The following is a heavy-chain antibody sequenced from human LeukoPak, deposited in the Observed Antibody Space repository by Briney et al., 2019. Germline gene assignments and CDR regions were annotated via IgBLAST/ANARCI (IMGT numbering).Heavy chain of an antibody. Sequence: SETLSLTCTVSGGSISSGDYYWGWICQPPREGLWWIWYIYYSGSASYNPSLKSRVTISVDTSKNQFSLKLSSVTAADTAVYYCARELGNILTGYSYYYGMDVWGQGTTVTVSS. CDR1: GGSISSGDYY. D-gene: IGHD3-9*01. CDR3: ARELGNILTGYSYYYGMDV. J-gene: IGHJ6*02. V-gene: IGHV4-30-4*01. CDR2: IYYSGSA.